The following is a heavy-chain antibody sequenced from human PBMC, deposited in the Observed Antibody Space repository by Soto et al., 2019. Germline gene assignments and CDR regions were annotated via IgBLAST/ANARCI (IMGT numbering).Heavy chain of an antibody. V-gene: IGHV4-59*01. Sequence: SETLSLTCTVSGGSISKYYWSWIRQPPGKGLEWIGYIYYSGSTNYNPSLKSRVTISVDTSKNQFSLKLSSVTAADTAVYYCAREVENNWFDPWGQGTLVTVSS. D-gene: IGHD2-15*01. J-gene: IGHJ5*02. CDR1: GGSISKYY. CDR2: IYYSGST. CDR3: AREVENNWFDP.